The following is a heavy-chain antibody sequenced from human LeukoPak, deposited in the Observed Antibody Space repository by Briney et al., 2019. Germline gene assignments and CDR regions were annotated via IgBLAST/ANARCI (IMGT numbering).Heavy chain of an antibody. Sequence: ASVKVSCKASGYTLSSFGITWVRQAPGQGLEWMGWISTYNGNTNYAQKLQGRVTMTTDTSTSTGYMELRSLRSDDTAVYYCARALAGGDYVSPDYWGQGTLVTVSS. CDR2: ISTYNGNT. V-gene: IGHV1-18*01. CDR3: ARALAGGDYVSPDY. D-gene: IGHD4-17*01. J-gene: IGHJ4*02. CDR1: GYTLSSFG.